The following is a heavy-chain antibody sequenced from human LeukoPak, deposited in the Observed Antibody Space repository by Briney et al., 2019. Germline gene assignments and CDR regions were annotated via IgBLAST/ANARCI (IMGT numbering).Heavy chain of an antibody. J-gene: IGHJ6*04. D-gene: IGHD3-16*01. Sequence: SSETLSLTCSVCCAAINTYYWSWFRQPAGTGLEWIGRIHASGSTYYNPSLKSRVAMSIDVSKNQFSLSLNSVTAADTAVFYCASDIGRRIWGKGITVIVSS. CDR3: ASDIGRRI. CDR2: IHASGST. V-gene: IGHV4-4*07. CDR1: CAAINTYY.